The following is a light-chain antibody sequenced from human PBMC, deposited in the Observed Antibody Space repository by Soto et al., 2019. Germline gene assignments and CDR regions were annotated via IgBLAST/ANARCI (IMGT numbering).Light chain of an antibody. CDR3: VSYTSSTTYV. V-gene: IGLV2-14*03. J-gene: IGLJ1*01. CDR1: SSDVGGSNF. Sequence: QSALPQPASVSDSPGQSITISCTGTSSDVGGSNFVSWYQQHPGKPPKLIIYDVANRPSGVSNRFSGSKSGSTASLIISRLQTEDEADYYCVSYTSSTTYVFGTGTKVTV. CDR2: DVA.